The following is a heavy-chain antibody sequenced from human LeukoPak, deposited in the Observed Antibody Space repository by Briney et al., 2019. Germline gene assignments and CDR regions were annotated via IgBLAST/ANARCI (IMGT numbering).Heavy chain of an antibody. Sequence: PGGSLRLSCAASGFTVSSNYMSWVRQAPGKGLEWVSVIYSGGSSYYADSVKGRFTISRDNSKNTLYLQMNNLRAEDTAVYYCARGTTGFYYYYMDVWGKGATVTVSS. V-gene: IGHV3-53*01. CDR1: GFTVSSNY. D-gene: IGHD1-14*01. CDR3: ARGTTGFYYYYMDV. CDR2: IYSGGSS. J-gene: IGHJ6*03.